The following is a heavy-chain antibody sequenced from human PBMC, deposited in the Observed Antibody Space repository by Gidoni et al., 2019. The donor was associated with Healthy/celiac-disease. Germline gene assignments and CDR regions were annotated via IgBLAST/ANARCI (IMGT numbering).Heavy chain of an antibody. CDR3: ARGWDLLFSFDY. CDR2: LNAGNGNT. D-gene: IGHD1-26*01. Sequence: QVQLVQSGAEGKKPGASVKVSCQAYGYTFTSYGIHWVRQAPGQRLEWMGWLNAGNGNTKYSQKFQGRVTITRDTSASTVYMELSSLRSEDSAVYFCARGWDLLFSFDYWGQGTLVTVSS. J-gene: IGHJ4*02. CDR1: GYTFTSYG. V-gene: IGHV1-3*01.